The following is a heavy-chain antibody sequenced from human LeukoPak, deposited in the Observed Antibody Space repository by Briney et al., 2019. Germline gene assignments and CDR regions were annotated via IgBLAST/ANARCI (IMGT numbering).Heavy chain of an antibody. J-gene: IGHJ4*02. V-gene: IGHV3-74*01. CDR3: VRDLGGRSGH. D-gene: IGHD1-26*01. CDR2: INEDGSTT. Sequence: GGSLRLSCAASGFTFGSNWMHWVRQAPGKGLVWVSRINEDGSTTNYADSVKGRSTIFRDNARNTLYLQMNSLRAEDTAVYYCVRDLGGRSGHWGQGTLVTVSS. CDR1: GFTFGSNW.